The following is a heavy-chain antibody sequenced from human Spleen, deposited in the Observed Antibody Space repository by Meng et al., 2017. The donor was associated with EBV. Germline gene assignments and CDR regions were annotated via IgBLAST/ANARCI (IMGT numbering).Heavy chain of an antibody. CDR2: IIPIYGLL. V-gene: IGHV1-69*17. CDR1: GGSFGSYG. D-gene: IGHD3-16*01. J-gene: IGHJ4*02. Sequence: VQLFQVGGDVKKPGCSGKVAGRSSGGSFGSYGTTWIRPAPGQGLEWMGGIIPIYGLLSPAVKFQDRVTITADKYTNVVYLELTSLSYEDTAVYYCARGGRVILHNFDLWGQGTLVTVSS. CDR3: ARGGRVILHNFDL.